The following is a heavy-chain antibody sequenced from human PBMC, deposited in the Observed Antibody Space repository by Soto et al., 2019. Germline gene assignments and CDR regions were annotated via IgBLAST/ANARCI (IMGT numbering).Heavy chain of an antibody. CDR2: IKQNGSEK. CDR1: GFTFSSYW. CDR3: ARVGLFDFWSGYYV. D-gene: IGHD3-3*01. J-gene: IGHJ4*02. Sequence: GGSLRLSSAASGFTFSSYWMSWVRQAPGKGLEWVANIKQNGSEKYYVDSVKGRFTISRDNAKNSLYLQMNSLRAEDTAVYYCARVGLFDFWSGYYVWGQGTLVTVSS. V-gene: IGHV3-7*01.